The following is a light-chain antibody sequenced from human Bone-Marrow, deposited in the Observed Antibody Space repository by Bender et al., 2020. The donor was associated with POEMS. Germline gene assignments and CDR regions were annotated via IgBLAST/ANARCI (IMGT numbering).Light chain of an antibody. J-gene: IGLJ2*01. CDR1: SSNIGSNS. CDR2: GDN. Sequence: QSAVTQPPSTSGTPGQSVTISCSGRSSNIGSNSVSWYQHFPGTAPKLLIYGDNQRPSGVPDRFSGSMSGTSASLAISGLHSEDEADYYCVAWDDTLNGWVFGGGTKLTVL. CDR3: VAWDDTLNGWV. V-gene: IGLV1-44*01.